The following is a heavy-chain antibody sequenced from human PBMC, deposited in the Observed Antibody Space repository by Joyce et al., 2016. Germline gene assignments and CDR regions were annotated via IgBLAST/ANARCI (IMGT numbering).Heavy chain of an antibody. V-gene: IGHV3-23*01. J-gene: IGHJ4*02. CDR3: AKGSSGWPYYFDY. Sequence: EVQLLESGGGLGQPGKSLRLSCGASGFTFSNSAMSWVRQAPGKGLEWVSSVGRGGESTWYADSVKGRFTISRDNSKNTVYLQILSLRADDTAVYYCAKGSSGWPYYFDYWGPGTQVTVSP. D-gene: IGHD6-25*01. CDR2: VGRGGEST. CDR1: GFTFSNSA.